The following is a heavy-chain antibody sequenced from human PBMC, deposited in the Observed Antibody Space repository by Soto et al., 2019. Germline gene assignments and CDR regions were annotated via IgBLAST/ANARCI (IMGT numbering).Heavy chain of an antibody. Sequence: SETLSLTCAVSGGSFSGYYWSWIRQSPGKGLEWIGDINHSGGTNYNPSLKSRVTISGDTSRSQFSLRLSSVTAADTAVYYCARALPLYGNFWNCYFYFDSLGLGTRAPVSS. CDR3: ARALPLYGNFWNCYFYFDS. CDR2: INHSGGT. V-gene: IGHV4-34*01. D-gene: IGHD1-1*01. J-gene: IGHJ4*02. CDR1: GGSFSGYY.